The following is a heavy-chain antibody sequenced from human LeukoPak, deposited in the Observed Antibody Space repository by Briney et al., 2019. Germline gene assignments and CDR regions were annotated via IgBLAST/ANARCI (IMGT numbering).Heavy chain of an antibody. J-gene: IGHJ5*02. V-gene: IGHV4-34*01. CDR1: GGSFSGYY. CDR2: INHSGST. Sequence: SETLSLTCAVYGGSFSGYYWSWIRQPPGKGLEWIGEINHSGSTNYNPSLKSRVTISVDTSKNQFSLKLSSVTAADTAVYYCARVLLWFGELLAGFDPWGQGTLVTVCS. D-gene: IGHD3-10*01. CDR3: ARVLLWFGELLAGFDP.